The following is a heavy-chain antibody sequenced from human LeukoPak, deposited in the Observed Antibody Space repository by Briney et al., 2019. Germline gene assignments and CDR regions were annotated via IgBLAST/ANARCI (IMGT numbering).Heavy chain of an antibody. D-gene: IGHD2-15*01. CDR3: ARDRHDCSGGSCYSEGIDY. J-gene: IGHJ4*02. V-gene: IGHV3-33*08. CDR2: IWYDGSNK. CDR1: GFTVSSNY. Sequence: GGSLRLSCAVSGFTVSSNYMSWVRQAPGKGLEWVAVIWYDGSNKYYADSVKGRFTISRDNSKNTLYLQMNSLRAEDTAVYYCARDRHDCSGGSCYSEGIDYWGQGTLVTVSS.